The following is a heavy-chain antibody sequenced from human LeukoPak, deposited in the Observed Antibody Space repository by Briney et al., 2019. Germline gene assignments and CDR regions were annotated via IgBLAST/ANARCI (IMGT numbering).Heavy chain of an antibody. D-gene: IGHD3-3*01. CDR3: ARATRSITIFGVVISGADHEGKRHFFDY. J-gene: IGHJ4*02. Sequence: ASVKVSCKASGYTFTSYYMHWVRQAPGQGLEWMGIINPSGGSTSYAQKFQGRVTMTRDMSTSTVYMELSSLRSEDTAVYYRARATRSITIFGVVISGADHEGKRHFFDYWGQGTLVTVSS. V-gene: IGHV1-46*01. CDR1: GYTFTSYY. CDR2: INPSGGST.